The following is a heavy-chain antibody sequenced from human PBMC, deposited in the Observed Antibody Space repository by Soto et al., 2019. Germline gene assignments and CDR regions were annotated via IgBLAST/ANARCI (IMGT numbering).Heavy chain of an antibody. Sequence: GESLKISCKGSGYRFTSYWIGWVRQMPGKGLEWVGIIYPGDSDARYSPSFQGQVTISVDKSDNTAYLHWSRLKAPDTAIYYCARQSDYSGAYWPYWGQGTLVTVSS. D-gene: IGHD1-26*01. CDR2: IYPGDSDA. J-gene: IGHJ4*02. CDR3: ARQSDYSGAYWPY. CDR1: GYRFTSYW. V-gene: IGHV5-51*01.